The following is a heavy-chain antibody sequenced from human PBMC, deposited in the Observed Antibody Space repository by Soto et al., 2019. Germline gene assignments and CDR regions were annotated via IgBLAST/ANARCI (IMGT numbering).Heavy chain of an antibody. D-gene: IGHD5-18*01. CDR2: INHSGST. CDR1: GGSFSGYY. V-gene: IGHV4-34*01. CDR3: ARDLGYSYGPYFDY. J-gene: IGHJ4*02. Sequence: SETLSLTCAVYGGSFSGYYWSWIRQPPGKGLEWIGEINHSGSTNYNPSLKSRVTISVDTSKNQFSLKLSSVTAADTAVYYCARDLGYSYGPYFDYWGRGTLVTVSS.